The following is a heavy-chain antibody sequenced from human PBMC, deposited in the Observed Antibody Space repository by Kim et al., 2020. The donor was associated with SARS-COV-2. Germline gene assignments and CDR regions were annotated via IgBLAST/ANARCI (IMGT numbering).Heavy chain of an antibody. CDR3: ARGRGGITMIVVVITAAEYYFDS. CDR1: GESFSGYQ. J-gene: IGHJ4*02. V-gene: IGHV4-34*01. CDR2: IDQSGST. D-gene: IGHD3-22*01. Sequence: SETLSLTFAVYGESFSGYQWSWIRQSPGKGLEWIGEIDQSGSTNYNPSLKSRVTISADTSKNQFSLKLSSVTAADTAVYYCARGRGGITMIVVVITAAEYYFDSWGQGTPVTVSS.